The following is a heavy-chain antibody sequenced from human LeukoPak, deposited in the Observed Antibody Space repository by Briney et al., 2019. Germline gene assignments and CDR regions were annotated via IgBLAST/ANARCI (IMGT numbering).Heavy chain of an antibody. CDR1: GFTFSSYS. CDR2: ISSSSNYI. Sequence: GGSLRLSCAASGFTFSSYSMNWVRQAPGGGREWGSSISSSSNYIFYGESVKGRFTISRDNAKNSLYLQMNSLRAEDTAVYYCARDGRWFGGEGYYFDYWGQGTLVTVSS. V-gene: IGHV3-21*01. D-gene: IGHD3-10*01. CDR3: ARDGRWFGGEGYYFDY. J-gene: IGHJ4*02.